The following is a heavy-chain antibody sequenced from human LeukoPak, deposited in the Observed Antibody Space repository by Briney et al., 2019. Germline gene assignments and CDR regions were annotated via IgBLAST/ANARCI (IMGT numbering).Heavy chain of an antibody. CDR1: GGSISSYY. J-gene: IGHJ3*02. CDR2: IYYSGST. V-gene: IGHV4-59*08. CDR3: ARLPSTQRVVVIPRNAFDI. D-gene: IGHD3-22*01. Sequence: SETLSLTCTVSGGSISSYYWSWIRQPPGKGLEWIGYIYYSGSTNYNPSLKSRVTISVDTSKNQFSLKLSSVTAADTAVYYCARLPSTQRVVVIPRNAFDIWGQGTMVTVSS.